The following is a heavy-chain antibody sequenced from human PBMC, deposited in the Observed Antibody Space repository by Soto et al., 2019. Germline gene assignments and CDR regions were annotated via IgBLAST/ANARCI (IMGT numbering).Heavy chain of an antibody. V-gene: IGHV3-43*01. D-gene: IGHD6-13*01. J-gene: IGHJ4*02. Sequence: GGSLRLSCAASGFTFDDYTMHWVRQAPGKGLEWVSLISWDGGSTYYADSVKGRFTISRDNSKNTLYLQMNSLRAEDTAIYYCAKDTRAAADPYYFDYWGQGTLVTVSS. CDR2: ISWDGGST. CDR1: GFTFDDYT. CDR3: AKDTRAAADPYYFDY.